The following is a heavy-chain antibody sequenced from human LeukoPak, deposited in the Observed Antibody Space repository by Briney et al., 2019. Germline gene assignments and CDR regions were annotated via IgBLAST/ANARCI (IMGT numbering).Heavy chain of an antibody. CDR3: ARSPYNWNDSPYYMDV. J-gene: IGHJ6*03. CDR1: RFTVRSNY. V-gene: IGHV3-66*02. Sequence: QSGGSLRLSCAASRFTVRSNYMSWVRQAPGKGLEWVSVIYSGGRTYYADAVKGRFTISRDNSKNTLYLQMNSLRAEDTAVYYCARSPYNWNDSPYYMDVWGKGTTVTVSS. CDR2: IYSGGRT. D-gene: IGHD1-1*01.